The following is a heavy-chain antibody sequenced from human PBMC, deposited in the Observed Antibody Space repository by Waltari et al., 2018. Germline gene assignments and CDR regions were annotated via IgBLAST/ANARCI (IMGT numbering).Heavy chain of an antibody. D-gene: IGHD2-8*02. CDR3: AKDPTYCTGGVCWGNYFDY. J-gene: IGHJ4*02. V-gene: IGHV3-30*02. Sequence: QVQLVESGGGVVQPGGSLRLSCAASGFTFSSYGMHWVRQAPGKGLEWVAFIRYDGSNKYYADSVKGRFTISRDNSKNTLYLQMNSLRAEDTAVYYCAKDPTYCTGGVCWGNYFDYWGQGTLVTVSS. CDR2: IRYDGSNK. CDR1: GFTFSSYG.